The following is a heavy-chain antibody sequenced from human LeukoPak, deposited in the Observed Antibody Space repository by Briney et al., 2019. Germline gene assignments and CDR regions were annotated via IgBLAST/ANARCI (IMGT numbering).Heavy chain of an antibody. V-gene: IGHV1-18*01. CDR2: ISAYNGNT. J-gene: IGHJ5*02. D-gene: IGHD6-13*01. CDR3: ARASSSWYKAWFDP. CDR1: GYTFTNYG. Sequence: ASVKVSCKASGYTFTNYGISWVRQAPGQGLEWMGWISAYNGNTNYAQKLQGRVTMTTDTSTSTAYMELRSLRSDDTAVYYCARASSSWYKAWFDPWGQGTLVTVSS.